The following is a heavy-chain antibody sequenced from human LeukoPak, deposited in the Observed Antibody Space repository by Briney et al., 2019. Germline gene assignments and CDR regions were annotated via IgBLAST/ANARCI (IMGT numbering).Heavy chain of an antibody. V-gene: IGHV3-23*01. CDR3: AKDGYVALAYQLSHSDY. Sequence: GGSLRLSCAASAFTFSSYTMSWVRQAPGKGLEWVSAISNSGGSTYYADSVKGRFTISRDNSKNTLYLQMNSLRAEDTAVYYCAKDGYVALAYQLSHSDYWGQGTLVTVSS. CDR2: ISNSGGST. CDR1: AFTFSSYT. J-gene: IGHJ4*02. D-gene: IGHD2-2*03.